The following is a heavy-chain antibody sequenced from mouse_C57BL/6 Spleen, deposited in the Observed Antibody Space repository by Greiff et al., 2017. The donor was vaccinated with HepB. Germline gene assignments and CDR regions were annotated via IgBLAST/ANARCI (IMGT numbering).Heavy chain of an antibody. D-gene: IGHD1-1*02. CDR1: GYAFSSSW. J-gene: IGHJ4*01. CDR2: IYPGDGDT. Sequence: VQLQESGPELVKPGASAKISCKASGYAFSSSWMNWVKQRPGKGIEWIGRIYPGDGDTNYNGKFKGKATLTAEKYSRTAYMQLSSLTSEDCAVYCCARNVARWYDAMDYWGQGSSVTVSS. CDR3: ARNVARWYDAMDY. V-gene: IGHV1-82*01.